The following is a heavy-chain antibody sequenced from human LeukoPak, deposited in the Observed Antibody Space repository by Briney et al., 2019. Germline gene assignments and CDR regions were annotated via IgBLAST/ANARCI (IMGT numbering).Heavy chain of an antibody. CDR2: INAGNGNT. V-gene: IGHV1-3*01. CDR1: GYTFTSYA. J-gene: IGHJ4*02. CDR3: AREGLAYCGGDCFVDY. Sequence: ASVKVSCKASGYTFTSYAMHWVRQAPGQRLEWMGWINAGNGNTKYSQRFQGRVTITRDTSASTAYMELSSLRSEDMAVYYCAREGLAYCGGDCFVDYWGQGTLVIVSS. D-gene: IGHD2-21*02.